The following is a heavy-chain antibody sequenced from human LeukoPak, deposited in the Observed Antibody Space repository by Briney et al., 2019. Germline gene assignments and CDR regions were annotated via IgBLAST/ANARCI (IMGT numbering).Heavy chain of an antibody. CDR2: ISAENGNI. Sequence: ASVKVSCKASGYTFTTYGIAWVRQAPGQGLEWMGWISAENGNINYAQNLQGRVTMTTDTSTTTAHMELRSLRFDDTAVYYCARDGYFDLWGRGTLVTVSS. V-gene: IGHV1-18*01. CDR1: GYTFTTYG. CDR3: ARDGYFDL. J-gene: IGHJ2*01.